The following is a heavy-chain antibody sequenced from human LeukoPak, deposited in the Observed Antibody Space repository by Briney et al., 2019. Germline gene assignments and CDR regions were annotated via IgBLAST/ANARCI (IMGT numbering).Heavy chain of an antibody. V-gene: IGHV3-53*01. CDR1: ELIVSSNY. J-gene: IGHJ1*01. Sequence: GGTLRLSCAASELIVSSNYMSWVRQAPGKGLEWVSVIYSGGSTYYADSVKGRFTISRDNSKNTLYLQMNSLRAEDTAVYYCARAGFMYYYDSSGYSQHWGQGTLVTVSS. CDR3: ARAGFMYYYDSSGYSQH. D-gene: IGHD3-22*01. CDR2: IYSGGST.